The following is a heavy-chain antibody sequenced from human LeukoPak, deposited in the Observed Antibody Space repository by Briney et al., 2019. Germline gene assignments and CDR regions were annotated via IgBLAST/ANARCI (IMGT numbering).Heavy chain of an antibody. CDR2: ISYDGSNK. J-gene: IGHJ4*02. CDR1: GFTFSSYA. Sequence: PGRSLRLSCAASGFTFSSYAMHWVRQAPGKGLEWVAVISYDGSNKYYADSVKGRFTISRDSSKNTLYLQMNSLRAEDTAVYYCARGYCSSTSCYLGYWGQGTLVTVSS. V-gene: IGHV3-30-3*01. D-gene: IGHD2-2*01. CDR3: ARGYCSSTSCYLGY.